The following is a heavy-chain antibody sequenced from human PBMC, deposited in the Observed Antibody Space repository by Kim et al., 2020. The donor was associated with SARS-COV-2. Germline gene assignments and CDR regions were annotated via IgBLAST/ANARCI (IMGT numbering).Heavy chain of an antibody. CDR3: ARDVGGGDAFDI. V-gene: IGHV3-30*01. Sequence: YYADTVKRRFTISSDNSKNPQYLKMNGLRAEDTAVYYCARDVGGGDAFDIWGQGTMVTVSS. D-gene: IGHD2-15*01. J-gene: IGHJ3*02.